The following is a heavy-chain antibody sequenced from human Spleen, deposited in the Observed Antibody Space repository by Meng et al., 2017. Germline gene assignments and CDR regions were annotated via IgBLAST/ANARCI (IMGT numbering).Heavy chain of an antibody. CDR3: ARVCRVARLVVRWVDRYFDL. J-gene: IGHJ2*01. V-gene: IGHV3-48*04. D-gene: IGHD3-10*01. CDR1: GFTFSSYS. CDR2: ISSSGSTI. Sequence: GESLKISCAASGFTFSSYSMNWVRQAPGKGLEWVSYISSSGSTIYYADSVKGRFTISRDNAKNSLYLQMNSLRAEDTDVYYCARVCRVARLVVRWVDRYFDLWGRGTLVTVSS.